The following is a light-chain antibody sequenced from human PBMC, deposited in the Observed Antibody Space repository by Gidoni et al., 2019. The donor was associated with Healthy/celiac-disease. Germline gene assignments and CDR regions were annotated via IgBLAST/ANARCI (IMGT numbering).Light chain of an antibody. CDR3: QQYNNWPLLT. CDR1: QSVSSN. Sequence: EIVMTQSPATLSVSPGERATSPCRASQSVSSNLAWYQQKPGQAPRHLIYGASTRATGIPARFSGSGSGTEFTLTISSRQSEDFAVYYCQQYNNWPLLTFGGGTKVEIK. V-gene: IGKV3-15*01. J-gene: IGKJ4*01. CDR2: GAS.